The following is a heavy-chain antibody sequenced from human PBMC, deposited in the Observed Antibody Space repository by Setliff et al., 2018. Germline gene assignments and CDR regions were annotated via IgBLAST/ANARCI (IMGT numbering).Heavy chain of an antibody. CDR2: IYSSGST. Sequence: PSETLSLTCTVSGGSISSGSYYWSWIRQPAGKGLEWIGRIYSSGSTKYNPSLKSRVTISGDTSKNQFSLKLSSVTAADTAVYYCARGAPGWELLSWFDPWGQGTLVTRLL. V-gene: IGHV4-61*02. CDR3: ARGAPGWELLSWFDP. CDR1: GGSISSGSYY. J-gene: IGHJ5*02. D-gene: IGHD1-26*01.